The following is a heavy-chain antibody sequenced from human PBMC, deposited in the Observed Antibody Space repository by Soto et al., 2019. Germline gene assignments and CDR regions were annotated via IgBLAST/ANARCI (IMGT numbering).Heavy chain of an antibody. Sequence: GGSLRLSWAGSGFTFRNFVMSWVRQAPGKGLEWVSAIGSSGRSTFYADSVKGRFTISRDNFMNTLYLQMNSLRAEDTAVYFCARSIMGTGYLDYYYYYGLDVWGQGTAVTVPS. D-gene: IGHD2-8*02. CDR3: ARSIMGTGYLDYYYYYGLDV. J-gene: IGHJ6*02. V-gene: IGHV3-23*01. CDR1: GFTFRNFV. CDR2: IGSSGRST.